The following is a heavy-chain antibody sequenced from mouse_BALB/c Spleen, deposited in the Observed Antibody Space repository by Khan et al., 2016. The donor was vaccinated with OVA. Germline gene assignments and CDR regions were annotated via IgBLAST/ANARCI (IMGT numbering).Heavy chain of an antibody. CDR1: GDSITTGY. D-gene: IGHD2-14*01. J-gene: IGHJ3*01. CDR2: IIYTGYT. CDR3: ARSTYRYAFVY. V-gene: IGHV3-8*02. Sequence: EVELVESGPSLVKPSQTLSLTCSVTGDSITTGYWNWLRKFPGNKLEYMGYIIYTGYTYYNPSLKSRISITRHTSNNQYYLQLNSVTDEDTATYYCARSTYRYAFVYWGQGTLVTVSA.